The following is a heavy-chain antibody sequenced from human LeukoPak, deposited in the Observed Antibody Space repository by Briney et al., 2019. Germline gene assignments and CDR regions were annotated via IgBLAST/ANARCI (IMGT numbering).Heavy chain of an antibody. CDR3: ARGHYDVLTSSYKWTPDY. D-gene: IGHD3-9*01. J-gene: IGHJ4*02. CDR1: GFTFSTYN. V-gene: IGHV3-21*06. CDR2: ITSGGGYT. Sequence: GGSLRLSCAASGFTFSTYNMNWVRHAPGKGLEWVSSITSGGGYTYYADSVKGRFTTSRDNAKNSLSLRLDSLRAEDTAVYYCARGHYDVLTSSYKWTPDYWGQGTLVTVSS.